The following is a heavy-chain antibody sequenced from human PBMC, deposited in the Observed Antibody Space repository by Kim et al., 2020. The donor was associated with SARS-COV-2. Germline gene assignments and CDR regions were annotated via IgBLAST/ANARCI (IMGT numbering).Heavy chain of an antibody. D-gene: IGHD2-2*01. J-gene: IGHJ4*02. CDR3: LSLGLTATSCSTFDY. Sequence: SETLSLTCSVFGGSISSYYWSWIRQSPGTGMEWIGYLYFCGSTNSNHSLKLRVPISVAMSKTQFSLKLNLVTVAATATSYCLSLGLTATSCSTFDYWGLG. CDR2: LYFCGST. CDR1: GGSISSYY. V-gene: IGHV4-59*08.